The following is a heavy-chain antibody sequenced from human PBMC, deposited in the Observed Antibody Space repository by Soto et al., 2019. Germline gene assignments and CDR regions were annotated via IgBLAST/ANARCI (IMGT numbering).Heavy chain of an antibody. V-gene: IGHV4-39*01. Sequence: QLQLQESGPGLVKPSETLSLTCTVSGGSISSSSYYWGWIRQPPGKGLEWIGSIYYSGSTYYNPSVKSRVTISVDTSKNQFSLKLSSVTAADTAVYYCARQWLMLPGFDPWGQGTLVTVSS. CDR2: IYYSGST. CDR3: ARQWLMLPGFDP. J-gene: IGHJ5*02. CDR1: GGSISSSSYY. D-gene: IGHD6-19*01.